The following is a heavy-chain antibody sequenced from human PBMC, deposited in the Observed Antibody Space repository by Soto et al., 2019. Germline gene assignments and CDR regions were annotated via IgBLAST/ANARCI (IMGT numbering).Heavy chain of an antibody. CDR3: GKDATCGGVIAHYYYYYYMDV. CDR2: ISYDGSNK. Sequence: QVQLVESGGGVVQPGRSLRLSCAASGFTFSSYGMHWVRQAPGKGLEWVAVISYDGSNKYYADSVKGRFTISRDNSKNTLYLQMNSLRAEDTAVYYCGKDATCGGVIAHYYYYYYMDVWGKGTTVTVSS. V-gene: IGHV3-30*18. D-gene: IGHD3-16*02. CDR1: GFTFSSYG. J-gene: IGHJ6*03.